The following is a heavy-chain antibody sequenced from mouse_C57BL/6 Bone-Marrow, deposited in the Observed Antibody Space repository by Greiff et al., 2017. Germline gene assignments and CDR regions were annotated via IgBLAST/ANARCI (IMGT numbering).Heavy chain of an antibody. V-gene: IGHV1-64*01. Sequence: QVQLQQPGAELVKPGASVKLSCKASGYTFTSSWMHWVTQRPGQGLEWIGMIHPNSGSTNYNEKFKSKATLTVDKSSRTAYMQLSSLTSEDAAVYYCARLITTVTMDYWGQGTSGTVSS. CDR3: ARLITTVTMDY. CDR1: GYTFTSSW. CDR2: IHPNSGST. D-gene: IGHD1-1*01. J-gene: IGHJ4*01.